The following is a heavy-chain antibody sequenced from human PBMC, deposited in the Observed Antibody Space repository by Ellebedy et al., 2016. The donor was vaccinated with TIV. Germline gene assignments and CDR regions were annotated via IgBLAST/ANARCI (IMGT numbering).Heavy chain of an antibody. CDR1: GFTFSSYE. Sequence: GESLKISCAASGFTFSSYEMNWVRQAPGKGLEWIAYISSRGNSVYYADSVKGRFTNSRDNAENLVHLQMSSLRGEDTAVYFCASSRVMIDHWGQGTLVTVSS. V-gene: IGHV3-48*03. D-gene: IGHD3-16*01. J-gene: IGHJ4*02. CDR3: ASSRVMIDH. CDR2: ISSRGNSV.